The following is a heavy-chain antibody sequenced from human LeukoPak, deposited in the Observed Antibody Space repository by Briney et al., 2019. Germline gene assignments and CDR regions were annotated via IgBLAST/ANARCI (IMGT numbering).Heavy chain of an antibody. CDR3: ATDPVGYCSASGCYSVDY. J-gene: IGHJ4*02. CDR1: GFTISSYG. Sequence: GGSLRLSCAASGFTISSYGMHWVRQAPGNGLEWVAFIRYDGSNKYYADSVKGRFTISRDNSKNTLYLQMNSLRAEDTAVYYCATDPVGYCSASGCYSVDYWGQGTLVTVSS. D-gene: IGHD2-15*01. V-gene: IGHV3-30*02. CDR2: IRYDGSNK.